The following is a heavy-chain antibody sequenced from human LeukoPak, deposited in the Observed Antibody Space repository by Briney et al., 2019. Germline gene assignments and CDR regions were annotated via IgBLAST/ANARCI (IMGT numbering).Heavy chain of an antibody. CDR3: ARDGYYYDSSGYYFDY. CDR2: ISSSGSNI. J-gene: IGHJ4*02. D-gene: IGHD3-22*01. Sequence: GGSLRLSCAASGFTFSSYEMNWVRQAPGKGLEWVSYISSSGSNIYYADSVKGRFTISRDNAKNSLYLQMNSLRAEDTAVYYCARDGYYYDSSGYYFDYWGQGTLVTVSS. V-gene: IGHV3-48*03. CDR1: GFTFSSYE.